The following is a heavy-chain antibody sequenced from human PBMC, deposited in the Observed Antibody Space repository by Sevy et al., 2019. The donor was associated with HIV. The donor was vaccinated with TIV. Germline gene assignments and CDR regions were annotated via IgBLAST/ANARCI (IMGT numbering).Heavy chain of an antibody. J-gene: IGHJ4*02. CDR1: GFTFSSYA. CDR2: ISGSGFST. Sequence: GGSLRLSCAASGFTFSSYAMNWVRQAPGKGLEWVSAISGSGFSTYYADSVKGRFTISRDNSKNTLYLEMSSLRVEDTAVYYCAAWWDYKTPAYWGQGSLVTVSS. CDR3: AAWWDYKTPAY. V-gene: IGHV3-23*01. D-gene: IGHD2-8*02.